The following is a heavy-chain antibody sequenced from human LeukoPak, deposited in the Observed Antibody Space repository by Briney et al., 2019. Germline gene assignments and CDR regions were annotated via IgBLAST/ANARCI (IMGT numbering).Heavy chain of an antibody. CDR1: GFTVSSNY. Sequence: GGSLRLSCAASGFTVSSNYMSWVRQAPGKGLEWVSVIYSGGSTYYADSVKGRFTISRDNSKNTLYLQMNSLRAEDTAVYYCARAGLVYYFDYWGQGTLVTVSS. D-gene: IGHD3/OR15-3a*01. CDR2: IYSGGST. V-gene: IGHV3-53*01. CDR3: ARAGLVYYFDY. J-gene: IGHJ4*02.